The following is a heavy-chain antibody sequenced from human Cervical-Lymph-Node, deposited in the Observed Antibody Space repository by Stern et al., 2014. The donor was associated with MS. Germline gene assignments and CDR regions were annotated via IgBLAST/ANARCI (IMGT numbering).Heavy chain of an antibody. J-gene: IGHJ6*02. CDR3: ARGELKEGLVRGMDV. CDR2: IIPIFGTA. D-gene: IGHD1-26*01. Sequence: VQLVESGAEVKKPGSSVKVSCKASGGTFSSYAISWGRPAPGQGLEWMGGIIPIFGTANYAPKVQGRISITADETTSTAYMELSSLRSEDTAVYYCARGELKEGLVRGMDVWGQGTTVTVSS. CDR1: GGTFSSYA. V-gene: IGHV1-69*01.